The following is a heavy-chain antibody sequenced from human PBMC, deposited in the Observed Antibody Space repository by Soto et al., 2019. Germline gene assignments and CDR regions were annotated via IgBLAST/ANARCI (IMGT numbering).Heavy chain of an antibody. CDR2: IIPIFGTA. CDR3: ARDFGYYYYSSGYYSY. V-gene: IGHV1-69*13. J-gene: IGHJ4*02. CDR1: GGTFSSYA. D-gene: IGHD3-22*01. Sequence: SVKVSCEASGGTFSSYAISWVRQAPGQRLEWMGGIIPIFGTANYAQKFQGRVTITADESTSTAYMELSSLRSEDTAVYYCARDFGYYYYSSGYYSYWGQGTLVTVSS.